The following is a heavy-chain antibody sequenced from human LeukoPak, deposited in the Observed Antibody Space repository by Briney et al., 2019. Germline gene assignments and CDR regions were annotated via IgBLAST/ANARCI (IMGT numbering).Heavy chain of an antibody. CDR3: ARVYYDYVWGSYPLGE. CDR2: IKPDGSEK. J-gene: IGHJ4*02. V-gene: IGHV3-7*01. Sequence: GGSLRLSCAASGFTFSTYWMSWIRQVPGKGLEWVATIKPDGSEKYYVDSVKGRFTVSRDNAKNSLYLQMNSLRAEDTAVYYCARVYYDYVWGSYPLGEWGQGTLVTVSS. CDR1: GFTFSTYW. D-gene: IGHD3-16*02.